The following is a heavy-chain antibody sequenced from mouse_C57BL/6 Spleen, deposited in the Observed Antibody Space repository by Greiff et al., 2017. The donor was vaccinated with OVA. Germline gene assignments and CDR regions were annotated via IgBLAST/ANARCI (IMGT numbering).Heavy chain of an antibody. J-gene: IGHJ1*03. Sequence: EVQLKESGAELVRPGASVKLSCTASGFNIKDYYMHWVKQRPEQGLEWIGRIDPEDGDTEYAPKFQGKATMTADTSSNTAYLQLSSLTSEDTAVYYCTTGGYYGSSSYWYFDVWGTGTTVTVSS. CDR1: GFNIKDYY. CDR3: TTGGYYGSSSYWYFDV. CDR2: IDPEDGDT. V-gene: IGHV14-1*01. D-gene: IGHD1-1*01.